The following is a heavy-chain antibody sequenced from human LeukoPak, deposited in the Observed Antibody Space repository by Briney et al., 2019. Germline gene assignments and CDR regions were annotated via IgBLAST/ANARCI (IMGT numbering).Heavy chain of an antibody. CDR2: IYSGGST. CDR1: GFTISSNY. J-gene: IGHJ4*02. CDR3: ASIFY. V-gene: IGHV3-66*01. Sequence: GSLSLSCAASGFTISSNYMNWVRQAPGKGLEWVSVIYSGGSTYYADSVKGRFAISRDNSKNTLYLQMNSLRAEDTAVYYCASIFYWGQGTLVTVSS.